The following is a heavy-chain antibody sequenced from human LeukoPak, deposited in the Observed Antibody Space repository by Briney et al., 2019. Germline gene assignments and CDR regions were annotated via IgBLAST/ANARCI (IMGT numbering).Heavy chain of an antibody. D-gene: IGHD3-10*01. J-gene: IGHJ4*02. CDR3: ARDYFGSGNYYLPFEY. Sequence: GGSLRLSCSASGFTFSSYAMHWVRQAPGKGLEYVSAISSNGGSTYYADSVKGRFTISRDNSKNTLYLQMISLRAEDTAVYYCARDYFGSGNYYLPFEYWGQGTLVTVSS. V-gene: IGHV3-64*04. CDR2: ISSNGGST. CDR1: GFTFSSYA.